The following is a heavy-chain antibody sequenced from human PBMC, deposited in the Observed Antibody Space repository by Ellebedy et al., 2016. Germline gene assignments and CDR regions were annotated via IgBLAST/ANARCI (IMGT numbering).Heavy chain of an antibody. V-gene: IGHV3-30*18. CDR2: ISYDGSNK. J-gene: IGHJ4*02. CDR3: AKDGRYYGSGSYENYFFDY. Sequence: GGSLRLSXAASGFTFSRYGMHWVRQAPGKGLEWVAFISYDGSNKYYADSVKGRFTISRDNSKNTLYLQMDNLRADDTAVFYCAKDGRYYGSGSYENYFFDYWGQGTLVPVSS. CDR1: GFTFSRYG. D-gene: IGHD3-10*01.